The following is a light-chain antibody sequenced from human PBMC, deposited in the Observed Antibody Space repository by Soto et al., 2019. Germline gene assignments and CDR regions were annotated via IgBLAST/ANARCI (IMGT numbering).Light chain of an antibody. CDR3: QQLNAYPLT. CDR1: QGISSY. V-gene: IGKV1-9*01. CDR2: GAS. J-gene: IGKJ5*01. Sequence: DIQLTQSPSFLSASVGDRVTITCRASQGISSYLAWFQQKPGRAPNLLIYGASTLQSGVPSRFSGSGSGTDFTRTISNLQPEDFATYYCQQLNAYPLTFGQGTRLEIK.